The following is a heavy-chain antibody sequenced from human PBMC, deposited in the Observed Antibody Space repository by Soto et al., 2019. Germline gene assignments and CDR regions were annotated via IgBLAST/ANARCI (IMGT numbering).Heavy chain of an antibody. Sequence: IYLVQSGPEGRKTGASVKVSCKASGYIFSNFGISWVRQAPGQGLERMGWISGYNDNTNYAQKFQGSVRMTTDISTSTAYMELTTLRSEDTAVYYCAKDASSWFYYYYGMDVWGQGTTVTVSS. CDR1: GYIFSNFG. V-gene: IGHV1-18*01. CDR3: AKDASSWFYYYYGMDV. D-gene: IGHD2-2*01. J-gene: IGHJ6*02. CDR2: ISGYNDNT.